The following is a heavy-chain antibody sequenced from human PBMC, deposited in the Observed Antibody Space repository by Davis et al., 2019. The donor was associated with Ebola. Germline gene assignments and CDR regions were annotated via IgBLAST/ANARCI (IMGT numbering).Heavy chain of an antibody. CDR1: AGTFSSYA. J-gene: IGHJ6*02. V-gene: IGHV1-69*06. CDR2: IIPIFGTA. Sequence: AASVKVSCKASAGTFSSYAISWVRQVPGQGLEWMGSIIPIFGTANYAQKFQGRVTITADKSTSTAYMELSSLRSEDTAVYYCARDFGDFGMDVWGQGTTVTVSS. CDR3: ARDFGDFGMDV. D-gene: IGHD3-16*01.